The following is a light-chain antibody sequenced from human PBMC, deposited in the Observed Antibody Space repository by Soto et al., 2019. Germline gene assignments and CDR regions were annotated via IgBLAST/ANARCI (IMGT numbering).Light chain of an antibody. CDR1: QSVSTY. CDR3: QHRRNNFT. V-gene: IGKV3-11*01. J-gene: IGKJ3*01. Sequence: EIVLTQSPATLSLSPGETATLSCRASQSVSTYLAWYQQKPGQAPRLLIFDASHRATGTPARFSGSGSMTDFTLTISSLEPDDSAVYYCQHRRNNFTCGPGTKVEI. CDR2: DAS.